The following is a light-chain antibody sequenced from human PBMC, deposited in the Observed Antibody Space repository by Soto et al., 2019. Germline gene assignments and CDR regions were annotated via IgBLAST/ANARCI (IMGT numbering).Light chain of an antibody. CDR3: QQSYSTPRIT. J-gene: IGKJ3*01. Sequence: DIQMTQSPSSLSASVGDRVTITCRASQSISSYLNWYQHKPGKAPKLLIYAASSLLRGVPSTCSGSGSGTDFTLNISTLPPEDFATYYWQQSYSTPRITFGTGTTVDIK. CDR1: QSISSY. V-gene: IGKV1-39*01. CDR2: AAS.